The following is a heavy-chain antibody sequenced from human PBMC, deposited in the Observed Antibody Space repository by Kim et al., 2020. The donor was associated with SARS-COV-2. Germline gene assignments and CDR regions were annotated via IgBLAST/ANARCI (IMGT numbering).Heavy chain of an antibody. CDR3: AREEGAYAMD. J-gene: IGHJ4*01. Sequence: GGSLRLSCEVLGFSVRNNYMTWVRQAPGKGLEWVSTITTGGYTYSADSVKGRFTVSRDSSQNTLYLQMDRLRGEDTAVYYCAREEGAYAMDWGPGALVT. V-gene: IGHV3-53*01. D-gene: IGHD5-12*01. CDR2: ITTGGYT. CDR1: GFSVRNNY.